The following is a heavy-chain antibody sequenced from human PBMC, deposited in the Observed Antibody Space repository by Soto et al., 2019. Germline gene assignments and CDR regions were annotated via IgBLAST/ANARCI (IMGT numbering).Heavy chain of an antibody. Sequence: GGSLRLSCAASGLIFNNNAMTWVRQAPGQGLEWVATISSSGATTYYADSVKGRFTISRDNSKDTLYLLMSSLRVGDTAVYYCAKTGPYCGGDCSRYFYGMDVWGQGTTVTVSS. J-gene: IGHJ6*02. V-gene: IGHV3-23*01. CDR3: AKTGPYCGGDCSRYFYGMDV. CDR1: GLIFNNNA. CDR2: ISSSGATT. D-gene: IGHD2-21*02.